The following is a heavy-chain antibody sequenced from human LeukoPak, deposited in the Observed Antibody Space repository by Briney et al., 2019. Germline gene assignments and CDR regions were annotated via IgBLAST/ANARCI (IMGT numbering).Heavy chain of an antibody. V-gene: IGHV3-48*03. Sequence: GGSLRLSCAASGFTFSSYEMNWVRQAPGKGLEWVSYISSSGSTIYYADSVKGRFTISRDNAKNSLYLQMNSLRAEDTAVYYCASLYGDYYFDYWGQGTLVTVSS. CDR3: ASLYGDYYFDY. CDR2: ISSSGSTI. D-gene: IGHD4-17*01. J-gene: IGHJ4*02. CDR1: GFTFSSYE.